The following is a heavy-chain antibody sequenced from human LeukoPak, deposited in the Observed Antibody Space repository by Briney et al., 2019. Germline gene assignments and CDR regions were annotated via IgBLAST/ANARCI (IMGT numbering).Heavy chain of an antibody. J-gene: IGHJ6*04. CDR1: GFTFSSYD. CDR3: ARRNRVYGSGSDYGMDV. V-gene: IGHV3-13*05. Sequence: GGSPRLSCAASGFTFSSYDMHWVRQATGKGLEWVSAIGTAGDPYYPGSVKGRFTISRGNAKNSLYLQMNSLRAGDTAVYYCARRNRVYGSGSDYGMDVWGKGTTVTVSS. CDR2: IGTAGDP. D-gene: IGHD3-10*01.